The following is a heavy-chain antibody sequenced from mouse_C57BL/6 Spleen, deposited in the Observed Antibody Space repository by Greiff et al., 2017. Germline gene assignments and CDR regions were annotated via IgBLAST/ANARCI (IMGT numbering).Heavy chain of an antibody. CDR1: GYTFTSYW. J-gene: IGHJ2*01. D-gene: IGHD2-1*01. CDR3: ARYGNYHVFDY. CDR2: IDPSDSYT. Sequence: QVHVKQPGAELVRPGTSVKLSCKASGYTFTSYWMHWVKQRPGQGLEWIGVIDPSDSYTNYNQKFKGKATLTVDTSSSTAYMQLSSLTSEDSAVYYCARYGNYHVFDYWGQGTTLTVSS. V-gene: IGHV1-59*01.